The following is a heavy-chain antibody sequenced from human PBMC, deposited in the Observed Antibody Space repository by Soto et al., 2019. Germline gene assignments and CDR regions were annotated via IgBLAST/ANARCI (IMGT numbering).Heavy chain of an antibody. Sequence: GGSLRLSCAASGLTFSSYAMSWVCQAPGKGLEWVAVIWYDGSNKYYADSVKGRFTISRDNSKNTLYLQMNSRRAEDTAVYYCARDRSPYCSSTSCYSWLDPWGQGTLVTVSS. CDR2: IWYDGSNK. CDR3: ARDRSPYCSSTSCYSWLDP. V-gene: IGHV3-33*08. D-gene: IGHD2-2*02. CDR1: GLTFSSYA. J-gene: IGHJ5*02.